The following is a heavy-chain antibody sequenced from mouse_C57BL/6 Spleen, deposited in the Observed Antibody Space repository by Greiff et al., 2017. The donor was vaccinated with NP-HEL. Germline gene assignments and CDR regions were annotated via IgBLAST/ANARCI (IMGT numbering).Heavy chain of an antibody. Sequence: QVQLQQPGAELVKPGASVKLSCKASGYTFTSYWMQWVKQRPGQGLEWIGEIDPSDSYTNYNHKFKGKATLTVDTSSSTAYMQLSSLTSEDSALYYCARAPRQLRIQNFDYWGQGTLVTVSA. V-gene: IGHV1-50*01. CDR3: ARAPRQLRIQNFDY. CDR2: IDPSDSYT. D-gene: IGHD3-2*02. CDR1: GYTFTSYW. J-gene: IGHJ3*01.